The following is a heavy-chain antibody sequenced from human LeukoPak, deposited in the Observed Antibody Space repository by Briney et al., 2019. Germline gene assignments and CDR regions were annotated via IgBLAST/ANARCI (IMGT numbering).Heavy chain of an antibody. CDR1: GFTVSGNY. J-gene: IGHJ6*02. CDR3: ASRPYYGSGSYYPYYYYGMDV. V-gene: IGHV3-66*01. D-gene: IGHD3-10*01. CDR2: IYSGGST. Sequence: GGSLRLSCAASGFTVSGNYISWVRQAPGKGLEWVSVIYSGGSTYYAGAVKGRFTISRDNSKNTLYLQMNSLRAEDTAVYYCASRPYYGSGSYYPYYYYGMDVWGQGTTVTVSS.